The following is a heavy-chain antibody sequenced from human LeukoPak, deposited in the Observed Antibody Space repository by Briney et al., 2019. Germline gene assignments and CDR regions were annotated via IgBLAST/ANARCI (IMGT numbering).Heavy chain of an antibody. CDR3: ARSGYSYEFDY. CDR2: IIPIFGTA. V-gene: IGHV1-69*05. Sequence: GASVKVSCKASGGTFSSYAISWVRQAPGQGLEWMGGIIPIFGTANYAQKFQGSVTITTDESTSTAYMELSSLRSEDTAVYYCARSGYSYEFDYWGQGTLVTVSS. CDR1: GGTFSSYA. J-gene: IGHJ4*02. D-gene: IGHD5-18*01.